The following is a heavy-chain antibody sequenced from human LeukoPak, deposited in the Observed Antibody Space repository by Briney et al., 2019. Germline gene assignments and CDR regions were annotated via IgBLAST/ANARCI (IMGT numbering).Heavy chain of an antibody. CDR3: ATIRPTYYYDSSGYLLGDY. CDR1: GYSISSGYY. CDR2: IYYSGST. J-gene: IGHJ4*02. Sequence: SETLSLTRTVSGYSISSGYYWGWIRQPPGKGLEWIGNIYYSGSTYYNPSLTGRVTISIDTSKNHFSLKLTSVTAADTAVYYCATIRPTYYYDSSGYLLGDYWGQGTLVTVSS. V-gene: IGHV4-38-2*02. D-gene: IGHD3-22*01.